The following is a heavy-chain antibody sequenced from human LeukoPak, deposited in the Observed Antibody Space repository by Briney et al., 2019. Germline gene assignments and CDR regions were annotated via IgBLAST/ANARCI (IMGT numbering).Heavy chain of an antibody. J-gene: IGHJ4*02. CDR1: GYSISSGYY. CDR2: IYHSGST. CDR3: ARGRWGSSGYSYYFDY. Sequence: SETLSLTCTVSGYSISSGYYWGWIRQPPGKGLEWIGSIYHSGSTYYNPSLKSRVTISVDTSKNQFSLKLSSVTAADTAVYYCARGRWGSSGYSYYFDYWGQGTLVTVSS. V-gene: IGHV4-38-2*02. D-gene: IGHD3-22*01.